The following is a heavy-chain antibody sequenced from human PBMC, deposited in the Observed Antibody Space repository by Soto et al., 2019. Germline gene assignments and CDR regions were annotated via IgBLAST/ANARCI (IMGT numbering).Heavy chain of an antibody. CDR1: GFTFSSYA. V-gene: IGHV3-23*01. CDR2: IGESGTPT. J-gene: IGHJ6*02. D-gene: IGHD2-2*01. Sequence: GSLRLSCAASGFTFSSYAMKWVRQAPGKGLEWVSLIGESGTPTYYADSVKGRFTISSDNSGNTLFLEMYSLRAEDTAVYYCARYIPGVRYYGMDAWGQGTTVTVSS. CDR3: ARYIPGVRYYGMDA.